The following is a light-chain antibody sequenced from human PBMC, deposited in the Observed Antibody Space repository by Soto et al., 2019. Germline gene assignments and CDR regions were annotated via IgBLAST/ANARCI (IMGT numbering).Light chain of an antibody. CDR1: SSDVGGYNY. CDR2: EVN. J-gene: IGLJ1*01. Sequence: YVRTQPASVSGSPGQSITISCTGTSSDVGGYNYVSWYQQHPGKAPKLMIFEVNSRPSGVSNRFSGSKSGNTASLTISGLQAEDEADYYCSSYTSSGLYVFGTGTKVTVL. CDR3: SSYTSSGLYV. V-gene: IGLV2-14*01.